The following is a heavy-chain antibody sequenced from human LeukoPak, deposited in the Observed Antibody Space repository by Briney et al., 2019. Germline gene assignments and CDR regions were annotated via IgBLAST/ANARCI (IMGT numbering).Heavy chain of an antibody. Sequence: GGSLRLSCAASGFTFSSYGMHWVRQAPGKGLEWVAVISYDGSNKYYADSVKGRFTISRDNSKNTLYLQMNSLRAEDTAVYYCAREQSSSWYSWFDPWGQGTLVTVSS. CDR1: GFTFSSYG. CDR2: ISYDGSNK. CDR3: AREQSSSWYSWFDP. J-gene: IGHJ5*02. D-gene: IGHD6-13*01. V-gene: IGHV3-30*03.